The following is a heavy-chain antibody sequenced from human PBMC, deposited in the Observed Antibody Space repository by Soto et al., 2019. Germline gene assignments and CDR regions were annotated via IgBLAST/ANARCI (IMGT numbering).Heavy chain of an antibody. D-gene: IGHD6-19*01. CDR3: ARVYTSGWYLRGGFDY. Sequence: QVQLVQSGAEVKKPGASVKVSCKASGYTFTSYGISWVRQAPGQGLEWMGWISAYNGNTNYPQKLQGRVTMTTDTSTRTAYMELRSLRSDDTAVYYCARVYTSGWYLRGGFDYWGQGTLVTVSS. V-gene: IGHV1-18*04. J-gene: IGHJ4*02. CDR1: GYTFTSYG. CDR2: ISAYNGNT.